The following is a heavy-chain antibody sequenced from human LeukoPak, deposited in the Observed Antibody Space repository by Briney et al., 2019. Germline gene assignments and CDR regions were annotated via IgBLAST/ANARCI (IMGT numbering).Heavy chain of an antibody. CDR2: IYYSGST. J-gene: IGHJ4*02. V-gene: IGHV4-59*01. Sequence: SETLSRTWTVSGGSISSYYWSWIRQPPGKGLEWIGYIYYSGSTNYNPSLKSRVTISVDTSKNQFSLKLSSVTAADTAVYYCARGPGPFDYWGQGTLVTVSS. CDR1: GGSISSYY. CDR3: ARGPGPFDY.